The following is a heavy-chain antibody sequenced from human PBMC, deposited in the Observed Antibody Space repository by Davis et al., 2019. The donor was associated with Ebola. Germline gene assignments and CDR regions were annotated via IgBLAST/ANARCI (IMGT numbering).Heavy chain of an antibody. CDR2: IYYSGST. D-gene: IGHD2-15*01. J-gene: IGHJ3*02. V-gene: IGHV4-39*01. CDR1: GGSISSSSYY. CDR3: ARHSCSGGSCSRAFDI. Sequence: MPSETLSLTCTVSGGSISSSSYYWGWIRQPPGKGLEWIGSIYYSGSTYYNPSLKSRVTISVDTSKNQFSLKLSSVTAADTAVYYCARHSCSGGSCSRAFDIWGQGTMVTVSS.